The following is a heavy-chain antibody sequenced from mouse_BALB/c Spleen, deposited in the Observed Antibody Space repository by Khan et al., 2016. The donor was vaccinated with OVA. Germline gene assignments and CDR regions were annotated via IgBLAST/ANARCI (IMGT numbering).Heavy chain of an antibody. D-gene: IGHD1-1*01. V-gene: IGHV3-2*02. CDR1: GYSITSGYA. CDR3: ARKNYCAYAMDY. Sequence: EVQLQESGPGLVTPSQSLSLTCTVTGYSITSGYAWNWIRQFPGNKLEWMGYISYSGSTSYNPSLRSRIFTTRDTSKHQFFLQLNSVTTEDTATYYGARKNYCAYAMDYWGQGTSVTVSS. CDR2: ISYSGST. J-gene: IGHJ4*01.